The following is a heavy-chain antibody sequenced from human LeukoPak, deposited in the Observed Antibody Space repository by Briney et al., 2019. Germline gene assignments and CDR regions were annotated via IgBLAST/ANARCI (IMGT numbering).Heavy chain of an antibody. Sequence: SGGSLRLSCAASGFTFSSYAMSWVRQAPGKGLEWVSSISASGSSTYYADSVKGRFTISRDNSKNTLYLQMNSLRAEDTAVYYCAKDPNRIVVVTRGFDYWGQGTLVTVSS. CDR3: AKDPNRIVVVTRGFDY. J-gene: IGHJ4*02. CDR1: GFTFSSYA. CDR2: ISASGSST. D-gene: IGHD3-22*01. V-gene: IGHV3-23*01.